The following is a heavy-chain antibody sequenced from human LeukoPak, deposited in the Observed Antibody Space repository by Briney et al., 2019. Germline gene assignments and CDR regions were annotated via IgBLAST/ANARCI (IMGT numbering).Heavy chain of an antibody. CDR1: GFTVGSSY. V-gene: IGHV3-66*04. Sequence: PGWSLRLSCAASGFTVGSSYMSWVRQAPGKGLEWVSIIYRGGSTNYADSVKGRFTISRDTSKNTLYLQMNSLRAEDTAVYYCARLSANSSAYFFDYWGQGTLVTVSS. J-gene: IGHJ4*02. CDR3: ARLSANSSAYFFDY. CDR2: IYRGGST. D-gene: IGHD3-22*01.